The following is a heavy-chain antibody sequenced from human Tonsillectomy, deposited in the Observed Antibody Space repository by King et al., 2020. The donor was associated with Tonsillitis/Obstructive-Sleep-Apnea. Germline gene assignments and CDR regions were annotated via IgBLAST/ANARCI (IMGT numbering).Heavy chain of an antibody. CDR3: ARLRFAVAGWGPDAFDI. Sequence: VQLQESGPGLVKPSETLSLTCTVSGGSISSYYWSWIRQPPGKGLEWIGYIYYSGSTNYNPSLKSRVTISIDTSKNQFSLKLSSVTAADTAVYYCARLRFAVAGWGPDAFDIWGQGTMVTVSS. D-gene: IGHD6-19*01. V-gene: IGHV4-59*08. J-gene: IGHJ3*02. CDR2: IYYSGST. CDR1: GGSISSYY.